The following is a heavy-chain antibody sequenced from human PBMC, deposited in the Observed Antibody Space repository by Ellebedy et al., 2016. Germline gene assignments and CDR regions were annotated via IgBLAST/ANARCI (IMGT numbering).Heavy chain of an antibody. CDR1: GASVSTDH. V-gene: IGHV4-59*02. CDR3: ARDGPGSTSLEFDH. CDR2: IHYSGST. D-gene: IGHD6-6*01. Sequence: GSLRLSCTVSGASVSTDHWSWIRQPPGKGLEWIGYIHYSGSTSNNPSLKGRVTISLNTSKNQFSLRLTSVTAADTAVYYCARDGPGSTSLEFDHWGQGTLVTVSS. J-gene: IGHJ4*02.